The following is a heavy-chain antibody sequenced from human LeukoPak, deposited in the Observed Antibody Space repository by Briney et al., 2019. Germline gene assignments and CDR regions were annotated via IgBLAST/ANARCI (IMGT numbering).Heavy chain of an antibody. Sequence: GGSLRLSCAASGFTFSSYGMHWVRQAPGKGLEWVAVIWYDGSKKYYADSVKGRFTISRDNSKNTLYLQMNSLGAEDTADYHCATWPGAWYGEDSWGQGTLVTVSS. CDR2: IWYDGSKK. CDR1: GFTFSSYG. V-gene: IGHV3-33*01. D-gene: IGHD3-10*01. CDR3: ATWPGAWYGEDS. J-gene: IGHJ4*02.